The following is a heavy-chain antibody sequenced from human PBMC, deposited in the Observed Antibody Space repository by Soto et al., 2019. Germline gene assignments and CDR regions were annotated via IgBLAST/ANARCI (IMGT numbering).Heavy chain of an antibody. CDR3: ARVRITMVRGVIIPNYYYGMDV. CDR2: INAGNGNT. D-gene: IGHD3-10*01. Sequence: ASVKVSCKASGYTFTSYAMHWVRQAPGQRLEWMGWINAGNGNTKYSQKFQGRVTITRDTSASTAYMELSSLRSEDTAVYYCARVRITMVRGVIIPNYYYGMDVWGQGTTVTVSS. V-gene: IGHV1-3*01. J-gene: IGHJ6*02. CDR1: GYTFTSYA.